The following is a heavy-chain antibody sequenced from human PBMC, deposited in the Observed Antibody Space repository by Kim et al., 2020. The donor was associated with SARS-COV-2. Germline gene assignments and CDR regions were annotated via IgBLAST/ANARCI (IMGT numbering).Heavy chain of an antibody. CDR2: INHSGST. V-gene: IGHV4-34*01. CDR3: ARERGVMNYYYYGMDV. Sequence: SETLSLTCAVYGGSFSGYYWSWIRQPPGKGLEWIGEINHSGSTNYNPSLKSRVTISVDTSKNQFSLKLSSVTAADTAVYYCARERGVMNYYYYGMDVWGQGTTVTVSS. J-gene: IGHJ6*02. CDR1: GGSFSGYY. D-gene: IGHD3-16*01.